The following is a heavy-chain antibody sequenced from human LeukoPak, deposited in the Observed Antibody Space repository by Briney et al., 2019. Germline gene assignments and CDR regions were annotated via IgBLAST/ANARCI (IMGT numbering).Heavy chain of an antibody. CDR1: GGSISSYY. CDR2: IYYSGST. Sequence: ASETLSLTCTVSGGSISSYYWSWIRQPPEKGLEWIGYIYYSGSTNYNPSLKSRVTISVDTSKNQFSLKLSSVTAADTAVYYCARVPEYCSGGSCYSWYYFDYWGQGTLVTVSS. CDR3: ARVPEYCSGGSCYSWYYFDY. J-gene: IGHJ4*02. D-gene: IGHD2-15*01. V-gene: IGHV4-59*01.